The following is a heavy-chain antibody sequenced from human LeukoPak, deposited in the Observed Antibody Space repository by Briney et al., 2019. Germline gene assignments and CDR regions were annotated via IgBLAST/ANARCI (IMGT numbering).Heavy chain of an antibody. D-gene: IGHD1-26*01. CDR1: GGSVSSSSYY. CDR3: ARGVYSGSYYLANYFDY. Sequence: SETLSLICTVSGGSVSSSSYYWSWIRQPPGKGLEWIGYIYYSGSTNYNPSLKSRVTISVDTSKNQFSLKLSSVTAADTAVYYCARGVYSGSYYLANYFDYWGQGTLVTVSS. CDR2: IYYSGST. V-gene: IGHV4-61*01. J-gene: IGHJ4*02.